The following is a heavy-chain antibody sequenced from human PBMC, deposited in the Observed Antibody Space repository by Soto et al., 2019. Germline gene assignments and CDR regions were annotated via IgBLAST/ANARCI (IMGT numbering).Heavy chain of an antibody. CDR2: IIPIFGTA. CDR3: ARAVGYCSSTSCPRAYYYYGMDV. V-gene: IGHV1-69*13. CDR1: GGTFSSYA. D-gene: IGHD2-2*01. Sequence: SVKVSCKASGGTFSSYAISWVRQAPGQGLEWMGGIIPIFGTANYAQKFQGRVTITADESTSTAYMELSSLRSEDTAVYYCARAVGYCSSTSCPRAYYYYGMDVWGQGTTVTVSS. J-gene: IGHJ6*02.